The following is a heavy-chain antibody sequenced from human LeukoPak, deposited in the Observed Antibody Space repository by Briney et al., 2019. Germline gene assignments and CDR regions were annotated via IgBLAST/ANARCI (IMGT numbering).Heavy chain of an antibody. Sequence: SETLSLTCTVSGYSISSGYYWGWIRPPPGKGLEWIGSIYYSGSTYYNPSLKSRVTISVDTSKNQFSLKLSSVTAADTAVYYCARSSTWIQYYYYMDVWGKGTTVTVSS. J-gene: IGHJ6*03. CDR3: ARSSTWIQYYYYMDV. D-gene: IGHD5-18*01. V-gene: IGHV4-38-2*02. CDR1: GYSISSGYY. CDR2: IYYSGST.